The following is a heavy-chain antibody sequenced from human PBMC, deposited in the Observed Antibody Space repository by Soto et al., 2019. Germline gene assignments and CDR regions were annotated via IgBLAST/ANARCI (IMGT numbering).Heavy chain of an antibody. J-gene: IGHJ6*01. CDR2: ISYDGSNK. CDR3: AKELRVPYDFWSGYYTDYYYGMDV. D-gene: IGHD3-3*01. CDR1: GFTFSSYG. Sequence: QVQLVESGGGVVQPGRSLRLSCAASGFTFSSYGMHWVRQAPGKGLEWVAVISYDGSNKYYADSVKGRFTISRDNSKNTLYLQMNSLRAEDTAVYYCAKELRVPYDFWSGYYTDYYYGMDVW. V-gene: IGHV3-30*18.